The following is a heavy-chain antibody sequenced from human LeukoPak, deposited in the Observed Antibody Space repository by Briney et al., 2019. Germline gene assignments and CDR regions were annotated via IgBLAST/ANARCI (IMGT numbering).Heavy chain of an antibody. D-gene: IGHD6-19*01. V-gene: IGHV3-48*04. CDR3: ARLRRVADFDY. J-gene: IGHJ4*02. CDR1: EFTFSTYS. Sequence: GGALRLSCAAFEFTFSTYSMNWVRQAPGKGLEWVSYISSSGSTIYYADSVKGRFTISRDNAKNSLYLQMNSLRAEDTAVYYCARLRRVADFDYWGQGTLVTVSS. CDR2: ISSSGSTI.